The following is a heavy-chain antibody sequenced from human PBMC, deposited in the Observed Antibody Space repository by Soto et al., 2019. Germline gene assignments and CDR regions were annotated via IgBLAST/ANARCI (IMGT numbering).Heavy chain of an antibody. CDR3: ARGIFGVVIIPYFDY. CDR1: GYTFTSYY. V-gene: IGHV1-46*01. J-gene: IGHJ4*02. D-gene: IGHD3-3*01. Sequence: ASVKVSCKASGYTFTSYYMHWVRQAPGQGLEWMGTINPSGGSTSYAQKFQGRVTMTRDTSTSTVYMELSSLRSEDTAVYYCARGIFGVVIIPYFDYWGQGTLGTVSS. CDR2: INPSGGST.